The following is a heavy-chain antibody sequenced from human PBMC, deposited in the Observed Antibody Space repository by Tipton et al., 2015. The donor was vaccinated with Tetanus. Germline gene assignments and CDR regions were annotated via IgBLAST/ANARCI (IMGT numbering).Heavy chain of an antibody. CDR2: IYHSGST. CDR1: GGSISSSNW. D-gene: IGHD6-19*01. V-gene: IGHV4-4*02. CDR3: ARNPVAGTAYYFDH. J-gene: IGHJ4*02. Sequence: TLSLTCAVSGGSISSSNWWSWVRQPPGKGLEWIGEIYHSGSTNYNPSLKSRVSISLDESKNHVSLKLSSVTAADTAVYYCARNPVAGTAYYFDHWGQGPLATVSS.